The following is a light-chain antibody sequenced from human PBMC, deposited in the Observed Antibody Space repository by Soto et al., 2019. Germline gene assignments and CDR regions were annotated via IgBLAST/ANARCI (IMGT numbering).Light chain of an antibody. Sequence: DIQMTKSPSTLSASVGDRVTITCRASQSISSWLAWYQQKPGKAPKLLIYKASSLESGVPSRFSGSASGTEFTLTISSLQPDDFATYYCQQYNSYPWTFGQGTKVEIK. CDR1: QSISSW. J-gene: IGKJ1*01. CDR3: QQYNSYPWT. V-gene: IGKV1-5*03. CDR2: KAS.